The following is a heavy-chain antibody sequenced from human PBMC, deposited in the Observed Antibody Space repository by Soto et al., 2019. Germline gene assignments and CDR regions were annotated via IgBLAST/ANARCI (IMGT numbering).Heavy chain of an antibody. CDR1: GFTFSGSA. CDR3: TSALAARTSYYYYYGMDV. CDR2: IRSKANSYAT. J-gene: IGHJ6*02. D-gene: IGHD6-6*01. Sequence: SLRLSCAASGFTFSGSAMHWVRQASGQGLAWVGRIRSKANSYATAYAASVKARFTISRDDSKNTAYLQMNSLNTEDTAVYYCTSALAARTSYYYYYGMDVWGQGTTVTVSS. V-gene: IGHV3-73*01.